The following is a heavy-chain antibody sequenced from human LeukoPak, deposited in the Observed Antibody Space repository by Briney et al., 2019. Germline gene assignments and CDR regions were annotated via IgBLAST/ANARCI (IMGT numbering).Heavy chain of an antibody. CDR3: ARGIPVYGVIMIYYSYYMDV. CDR1: GGSFSGYY. CDR2: INHSGST. D-gene: IGHD3-3*01. Sequence: KPSETLSLTCAVYGGSFSGYYWSWIRQPPGKGLEWIGEINHSGSTNYNPSLKSRVTISVDTSKNQFSLELNSVTAADTAVYYCARGIPVYGVIMIYYSYYMDVWGKGTTVTVSS. J-gene: IGHJ6*03. V-gene: IGHV4-34*01.